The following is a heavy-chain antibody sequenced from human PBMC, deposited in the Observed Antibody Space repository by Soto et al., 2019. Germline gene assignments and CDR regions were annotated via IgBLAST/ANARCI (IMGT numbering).Heavy chain of an antibody. V-gene: IGHV4-59*01. J-gene: IGHJ6*03. CDR1: GGSISSYY. Sequence: SETLSLTCTVSGGSISSYYWSWIRQPPGKGLEWIGYIYYSGSTNYNPSLKSRVTISVDTSKNQFSLKLSSVTAADTAVYYCATKYGDYGLPYYYYYYYMDVWGKGTTVTVSS. CDR3: ATKYGDYGLPYYYYYYYMDV. CDR2: IYYSGST. D-gene: IGHD4-17*01.